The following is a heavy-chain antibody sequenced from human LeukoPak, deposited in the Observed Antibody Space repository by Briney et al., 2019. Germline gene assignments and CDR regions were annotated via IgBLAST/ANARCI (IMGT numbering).Heavy chain of an antibody. V-gene: IGHV4-34*01. J-gene: IGHJ4*02. CDR2: INHSGST. D-gene: IGHD3-10*01. Sequence: SETLSLTCAVYGGSFSGYYWSWIRQPPGKGLEWIGEINHSGSTNYNPSLKSRVTISVDTSKNQFSLKLSSVTAADTAVYYCARHRTYYYGSGSYYRFFDYWGQGTLVTVSS. CDR1: GGSFSGYY. CDR3: ARHRTYYYGSGSYYRFFDY.